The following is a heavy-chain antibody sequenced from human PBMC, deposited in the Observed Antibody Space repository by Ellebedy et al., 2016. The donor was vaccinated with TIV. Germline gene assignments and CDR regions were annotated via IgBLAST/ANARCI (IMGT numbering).Heavy chain of an antibody. J-gene: IGHJ6*02. V-gene: IGHV4-59*01. Sequence: SETLSLTXTVSGGSISSYYWSWIRQPPGKGLEWIGYIYYSGSTNYNPSLKSRVTISVDTSKNQFSLKLSSVTAADTAVYYCARNGYYYDSSGYPYYYYGMDVWGQGTTVTVSS. D-gene: IGHD3-22*01. CDR1: GGSISSYY. CDR3: ARNGYYYDSSGYPYYYYGMDV. CDR2: IYYSGST.